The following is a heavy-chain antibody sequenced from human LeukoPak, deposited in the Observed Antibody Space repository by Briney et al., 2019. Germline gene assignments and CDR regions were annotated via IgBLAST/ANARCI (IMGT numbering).Heavy chain of an antibody. D-gene: IGHD3-10*01. CDR2: MNPNSGNT. V-gene: IGHV1-8*01. CDR1: GYTFTSYD. CDR3: ARGRTVRGVIITRLFYYYYMDV. Sequence: AASVKVSCKASGYTFTSYDINWVRQATGQGLEWMGWMNPNSGNTGYAQKFQGRVTMTRNTSMSTAYMELSSLRSEDTAVYYCARGRTVRGVIITRLFYYYYMDVWGKGTTVTISS. J-gene: IGHJ6*03.